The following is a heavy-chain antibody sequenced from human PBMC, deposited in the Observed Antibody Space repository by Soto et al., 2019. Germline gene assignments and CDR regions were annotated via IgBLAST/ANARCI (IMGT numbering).Heavy chain of an antibody. J-gene: IGHJ6*02. D-gene: IGHD2-8*01. CDR2: IGGSGRTT. CDR3: TTGSMVYAILRDYYYYGMDV. V-gene: IGHV3-23*01. CDR1: SFTFNNYA. Sequence: GGSLRLSCAASSFTFNNYAMSWVRQAPGKGLEWVSGIGGSGRTTYYADSVKGRFTISRDNSNNTLFLQMNSLKTEDTAVYYCTTGSMVYAILRDYYYYGMDVWGQGTTVTVSS.